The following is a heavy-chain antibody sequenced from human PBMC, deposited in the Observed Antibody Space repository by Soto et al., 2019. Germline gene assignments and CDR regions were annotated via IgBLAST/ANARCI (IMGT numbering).Heavy chain of an antibody. CDR3: ARGGGYCTNGVCYGGSIAVAGTPDLYGMDV. D-gene: IGHD2-8*01. CDR1: GFTFSSYS. CDR2: ISSSSSYI. V-gene: IGHV3-21*01. J-gene: IGHJ6*02. Sequence: GGSLRLSCAASGFTFSSYSMNWVRQAPGKGLEWVSSISSSSSYIYYADSVKGRFTISRDNAKNSLYLQMNSLRAEDTAVYYCARGGGYCTNGVCYGGSIAVAGTPDLYGMDVWGQGTTVTVSS.